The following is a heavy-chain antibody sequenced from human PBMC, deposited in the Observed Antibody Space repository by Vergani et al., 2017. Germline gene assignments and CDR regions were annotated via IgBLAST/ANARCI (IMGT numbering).Heavy chain of an antibody. CDR3: ARVLNDYDSCGSLGN. Sequence: QVQLVQSGSELKKPGASVKISCKASGYTFTRYAINWVRQAPGQGLEWMGWINTTTGNPTYAQGFTGRFVFSLDTSVTAAYLQINSLKAEDSALYYCARVLNDYDSCGSLGNWGQGTLLTVSS. CDR2: INTTTGNP. V-gene: IGHV7-4-1*02. CDR1: GYTFTRYA. J-gene: IGHJ4*02. D-gene: IGHD3-22*01.